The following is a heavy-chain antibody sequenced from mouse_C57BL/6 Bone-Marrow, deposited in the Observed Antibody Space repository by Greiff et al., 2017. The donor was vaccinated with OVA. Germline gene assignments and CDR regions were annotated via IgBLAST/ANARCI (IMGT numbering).Heavy chain of an antibody. CDR2: IDPSDSYS. J-gene: IGHJ2*01. V-gene: IGHV1-59*01. D-gene: IGHD2-3*01. CDR1: GYTFTSYW. CDR3: ATDGYPLDY. Sequence: VQLQQPGAELVRPGTSVKLSCKASGYTFTSYWMHWVKQRPGQGLEWIGVIDPSDSYSNYNQKFKGKATLTVDTSSSTAYMQLSSLTSEDSAVYYCATDGYPLDYWGQGTTLTVSS.